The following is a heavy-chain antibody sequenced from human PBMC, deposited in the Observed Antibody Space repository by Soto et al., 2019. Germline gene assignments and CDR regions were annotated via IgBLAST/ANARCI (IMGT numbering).Heavy chain of an antibody. CDR1: GYTFTGYY. CDR3: ARTLYGDNVDY. Sequence: ASVKVSCKASGYTFTGYYMHWVPQAPGQGLEWMGWINPNSGGTNYAQKFQGRVTMTRNTSISTAYMELSSLRSEDTAVYYCARTLYGDNVDYWGQGTLVTVSS. D-gene: IGHD4-17*01. V-gene: IGHV1-2*02. CDR2: INPNSGGT. J-gene: IGHJ4*02.